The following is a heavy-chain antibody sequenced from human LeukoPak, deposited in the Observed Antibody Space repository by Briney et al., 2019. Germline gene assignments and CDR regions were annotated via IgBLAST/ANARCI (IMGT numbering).Heavy chain of an antibody. CDR3: AREDTAMVQGAFDI. CDR1: GGSISSYY. Sequence: PSETLSLTCTVSGGSISSYYWSWIRQPPGKGLEWIGYIYYSGSTNYNPSLKGRVTISVDTSKNQFSLKLSSVTAADTAVYYCAREDTAMVQGAFDIWGQGTMVTVSS. J-gene: IGHJ3*02. V-gene: IGHV4-59*01. D-gene: IGHD5-18*01. CDR2: IYYSGST.